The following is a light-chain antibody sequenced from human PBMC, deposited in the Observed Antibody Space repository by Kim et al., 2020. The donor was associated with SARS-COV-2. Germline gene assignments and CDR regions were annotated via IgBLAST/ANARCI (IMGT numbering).Light chain of an antibody. CDR2: DAS. CDR3: QQYNRRT. J-gene: IGKJ1*01. V-gene: IGKV1-5*01. Sequence: PSASVGDRVTITCRASQSISSWLAWYQQTPGKAPKLLIYDASSLESGVPSRFSGSGSGTEFTLTISSLQPDDFATYYCQQYNRRTFGQGTKVDIK. CDR1: QSISSW.